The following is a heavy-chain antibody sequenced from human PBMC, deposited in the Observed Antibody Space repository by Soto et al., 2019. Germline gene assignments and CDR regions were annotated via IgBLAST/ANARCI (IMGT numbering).Heavy chain of an antibody. V-gene: IGHV3-21*01. J-gene: IGHJ4*02. CDR1: GFTFSSYS. CDR3: ARDGYSGYDSPSSPSDLDH. Sequence: PGGSPRLSCAASGFTFSSYSMNWVRQAPGKGLEWVSSISSSSSYIYYADSVKGRFTISRDNAKNSLYLQMNSLRAEDTAVYYCARDGYSGYDSPSSPSDLDHWGQGTLVTVSS. D-gene: IGHD5-12*01. CDR2: ISSSSSYI.